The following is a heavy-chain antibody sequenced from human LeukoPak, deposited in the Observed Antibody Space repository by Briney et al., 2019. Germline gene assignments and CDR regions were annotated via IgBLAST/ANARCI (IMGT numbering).Heavy chain of an antibody. Sequence: SETLSLTCTVSGGSISSYYWSWIRQPPGKGLEWIGYIYYSGSTNYNPSLKSRVTISVDASKNQFSLKLSSVTAADTAVYYCARDRTLDAFDIWGQGTMVTVSS. CDR1: GGSISSYY. V-gene: IGHV4-59*01. CDR3: ARDRTLDAFDI. J-gene: IGHJ3*02. CDR2: IYYSGST. D-gene: IGHD3-16*01.